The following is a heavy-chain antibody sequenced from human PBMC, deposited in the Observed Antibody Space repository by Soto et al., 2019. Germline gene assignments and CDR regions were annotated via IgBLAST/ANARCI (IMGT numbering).Heavy chain of an antibody. CDR3: ARTLGWCNLIRSGGSCHRDPDAFDI. V-gene: IGHV2-26*01. CDR1: GFSLSNARMG. J-gene: IGHJ3*02. CDR2: IFSNDEK. Sequence: QVTLKESGPVLVKPTETLTLTCTVSGFSLSNARMGVSWIRQPPGKALEWLAHIFSNDEKSYSTSLKSRLTISKDTSKSQVVLTMTNMDPVDTATYYCARTLGWCNLIRSGGSCHRDPDAFDIWGQGTMVTVSS. D-gene: IGHD2-15*01.